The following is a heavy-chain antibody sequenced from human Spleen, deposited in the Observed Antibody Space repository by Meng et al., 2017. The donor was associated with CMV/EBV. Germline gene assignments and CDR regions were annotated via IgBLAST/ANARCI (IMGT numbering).Heavy chain of an antibody. V-gene: IGHV1-2*02. Sequence: ASVKVSCKASGYTFTSYGISWVRQAPGQGLEWMGWINPNTGGTNYAQKFQGRVTMTRDTSISTAYMELSRLRSDDTAVYYCARGPGITIGGVIIWPLEDWGQGTLVTVSS. CDR2: INPNTGGT. J-gene: IGHJ4*02. CDR1: GYTFTSYG. CDR3: ARGPGITIGGVIIWPLED. D-gene: IGHD3-16*02.